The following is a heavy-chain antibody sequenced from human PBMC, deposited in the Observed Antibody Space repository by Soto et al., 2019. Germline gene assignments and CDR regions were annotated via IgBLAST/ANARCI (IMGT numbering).Heavy chain of an antibody. D-gene: IGHD3-22*01. CDR2: IYYSGST. CDR3: ARELYYYGSRGGFDY. J-gene: IGHJ4*02. V-gene: IGHV4-59*01. CDR1: GGSISSYY. Sequence: PSQTVSLTCTVSGGSISSYYWSWIRQPPGKGLEWIGYIYYSGSTNYNPSLKRRVTISVDTAKKQFSLKLSSVTAADTAVYYCARELYYYGSRGGFDYWSKGTLVTVSS.